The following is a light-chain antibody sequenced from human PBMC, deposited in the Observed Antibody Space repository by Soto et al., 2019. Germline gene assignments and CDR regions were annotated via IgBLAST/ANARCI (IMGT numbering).Light chain of an antibody. Sequence: QSVLTQPPSVSGAPGQRVTISCTGSSSNIGAGYDVHWYQQLPGTAPKLLIYANTNRPSGVPDRFSGSKSGTSASLAITGLQAEDEADYYCQSYDSSLTHCVFGTGTKVTVL. J-gene: IGLJ1*01. V-gene: IGLV1-40*01. CDR1: SSNIGAGYD. CDR3: QSYDSSLTHCV. CDR2: ANT.